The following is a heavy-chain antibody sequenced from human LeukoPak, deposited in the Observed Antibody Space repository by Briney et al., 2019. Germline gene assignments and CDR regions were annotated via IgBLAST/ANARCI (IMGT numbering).Heavy chain of an antibody. CDR3: ARQGAGGRAFDI. V-gene: IGHV4-39*01. CDR1: GGSLSSSSDY. D-gene: IGHD1-26*01. CDR2: IYYSGST. Sequence: PSETLSLTCTVSGGSLSSSSDYWGWIRQPPGKGLEWIGSIYYSGSTYHNPSLKSRVTISVDTSKNQFSLRLSSVTAADTAIYYCARQGAGGRAFDIWGQGTMVTVPS. J-gene: IGHJ3*02.